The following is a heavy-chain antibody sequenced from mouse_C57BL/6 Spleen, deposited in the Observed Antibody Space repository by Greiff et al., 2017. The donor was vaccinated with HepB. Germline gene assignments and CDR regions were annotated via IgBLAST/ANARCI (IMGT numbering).Heavy chain of an antibody. Sequence: QVQLKQPGAALVRPGSSVKLSCKASGYTFTSYWMHWVKQRPIQGLEWIGNIDPSDSETHYNQKFKDKATLTVDKSSSTAYMQLSSLTSEDSAVYYCARFTTVVPDVWGTGTTVTVSS. V-gene: IGHV1-52*01. CDR1: GYTFTSYW. J-gene: IGHJ1*03. CDR2: IDPSDSET. CDR3: ARFTTVVPDV. D-gene: IGHD1-1*01.